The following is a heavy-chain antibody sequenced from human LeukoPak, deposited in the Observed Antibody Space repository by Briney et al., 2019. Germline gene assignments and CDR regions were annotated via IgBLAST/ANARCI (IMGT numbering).Heavy chain of an antibody. J-gene: IGHJ3*02. CDR3: ARGLVGLTPRAGVFQI. CDR1: GGSFSSSY. Sequence: PSETLSLTCIVSGGSFSSSYWSWIRQPPGKGLEWIAYIYSNGNTNSNPSLKSRVTIAVDTSQSQFSLKLSSVTAADTAVYYCARGLVGLTPRAGVFQIWGQGTKVTVSS. D-gene: IGHD1-26*01. V-gene: IGHV4-59*01. CDR2: IYSNGNT.